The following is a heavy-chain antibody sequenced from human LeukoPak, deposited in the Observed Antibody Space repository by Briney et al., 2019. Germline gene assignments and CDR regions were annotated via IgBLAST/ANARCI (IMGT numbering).Heavy chain of an antibody. CDR1: GGSISSYC. V-gene: IGHV4-59*08. CDR3: ARHGYYDSSGYYQFDY. J-gene: IGHJ4*02. D-gene: IGHD3-22*01. CDR2: IYYSGST. Sequence: SETLSLTCTVSGGSISSYCWSWIRQPPGKGLEWIGYIYYSGSTNYNPSLKSRVTISVDTSKNQFSLKLSSVTAADTAVYYCARHGYYDSSGYYQFDYWGQGTLVTVSS.